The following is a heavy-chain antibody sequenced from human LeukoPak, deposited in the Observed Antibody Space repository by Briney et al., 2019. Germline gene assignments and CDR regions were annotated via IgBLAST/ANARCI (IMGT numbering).Heavy chain of an antibody. CDR2: INGDGRNI. Sequence: PGGSLRLSCVASGFTFSSYWMHWVRQDPRKGLVWVSRINGDGRNINYADSVRGRFTISRDNAKNSLYLQMNSLRAEDTAVYYCAREGDGDNSGYYYAEADYWGQGTLVTVSS. CDR1: GFTFSSYW. CDR3: AREGDGDNSGYYYAEADY. D-gene: IGHD3-22*01. V-gene: IGHV3-74*01. J-gene: IGHJ4*02.